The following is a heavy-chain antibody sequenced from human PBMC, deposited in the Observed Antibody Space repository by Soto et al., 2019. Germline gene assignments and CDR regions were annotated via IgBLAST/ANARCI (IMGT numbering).Heavy chain of an antibody. CDR1: GYTFTSYA. D-gene: IGHD4-17*01. CDR2: INAGNGNT. Sequence: GASVKVSCKASGYTFTSYAMHWVRQAPGQRLEWMGWINAGNGNTKYSQKFQGRVTITRDTSASTAYMELSSLRSEDTAVYYCAREYWGPIYGDYEGGFDYWGQGTLVTVSA. CDR3: AREYWGPIYGDYEGGFDY. V-gene: IGHV1-3*01. J-gene: IGHJ4*02.